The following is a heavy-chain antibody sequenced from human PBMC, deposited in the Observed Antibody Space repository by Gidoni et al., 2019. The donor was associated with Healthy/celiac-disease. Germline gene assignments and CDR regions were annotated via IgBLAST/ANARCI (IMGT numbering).Heavy chain of an antibody. CDR1: GGSFSGYY. Sequence: QLQLQQWGAGLLKPSETLSLTRAVYGGSFSGYYWCWLRQPPGKGLKWIGEIHHSVSTNYNPSLKGRVTISVDTSKNQFSLKLSSVTAADTAVYYCARGHYGSGSYFHWGQGTLVTVSS. D-gene: IGHD3-10*01. CDR2: IHHSVST. V-gene: IGHV4-34*01. CDR3: ARGHYGSGSYFH. J-gene: IGHJ4*02.